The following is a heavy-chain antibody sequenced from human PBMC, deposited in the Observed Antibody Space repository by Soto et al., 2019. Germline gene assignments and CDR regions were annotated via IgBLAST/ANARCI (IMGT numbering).Heavy chain of an antibody. J-gene: IGHJ4*02. D-gene: IGHD3-16*01. Sequence: SVKVSRKASGGTFSSYAISWVRQAPGQGLEWMGXIXCXXXTXTXAXKXXXXVTMAKDTFTSTVSVELSRLTSEDTAVYYCARGGPDLATIGSFDYWGQGTLVTVSS. CDR3: ARGGPDLATIGSFDY. V-gene: IGHV1-69*05. CDR1: GGTFSSYA. CDR2: IXCXXXTX.